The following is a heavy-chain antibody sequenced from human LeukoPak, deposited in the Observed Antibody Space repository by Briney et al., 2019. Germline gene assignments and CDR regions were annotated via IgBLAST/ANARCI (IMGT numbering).Heavy chain of an antibody. D-gene: IGHD2-2*01. CDR3: AKQGDYCSSTSCYLNWFDP. CDR2: IIPILGIA. CDR1: GGTFSSYA. J-gene: IGHJ5*02. Sequence: SVKVSCKASGGTFSSYAISWVRQAPGQGLEWMGRIIPILGIANYAQKFQGRVTITVDKSTSTAYMELSSLRSEDTAVYYCAKQGDYCSSTSCYLNWFDPWGQGTLVTVSS. V-gene: IGHV1-69*04.